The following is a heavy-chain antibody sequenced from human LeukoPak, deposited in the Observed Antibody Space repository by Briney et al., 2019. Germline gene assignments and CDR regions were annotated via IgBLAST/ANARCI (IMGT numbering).Heavy chain of an antibody. CDR2: ISAYNGNT. V-gene: IGHV1-18*01. J-gene: IGHJ4*02. CDR3: ARTKGATQAFDY. D-gene: IGHD2-8*01. CDR1: GYTFTSYG. Sequence: ASVKVSCKASGYTFTSYGISWVRQAPGQGLEWMGWISAYNGNTNYAQKLQGRVTMTRDTSISTAYMELSRLRSDDTAVYYCARTKGATQAFDYWGQGTLVTVSS.